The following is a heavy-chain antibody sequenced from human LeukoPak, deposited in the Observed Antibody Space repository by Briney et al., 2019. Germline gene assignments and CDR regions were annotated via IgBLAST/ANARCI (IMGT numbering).Heavy chain of an antibody. D-gene: IGHD2-15*01. J-gene: IGHJ5*02. CDR3: AKELPLYCSGGSCYANWFDP. CDR2: IRYDGSNK. CDR1: GFTFSSYG. Sequence: GGSLRLSCEASGFTFSSYGMHWVRQAPGKGLEWVAFIRYDGSNKYYADSVKGRFTISRDNSKNTLYLQMNSLRAEDTAVYYCAKELPLYCSGGSCYANWFDPWGQGTLVTVSS. V-gene: IGHV3-30*02.